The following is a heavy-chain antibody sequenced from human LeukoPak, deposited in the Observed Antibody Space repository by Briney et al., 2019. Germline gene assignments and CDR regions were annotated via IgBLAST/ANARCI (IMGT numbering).Heavy chain of an antibody. D-gene: IGHD3-22*01. Sequence: SVKVSCKASGGTFSSYAISWVRQAPGQGLEWMGGIIPIFGTANYAQKFQGRVTITADKSTSTAYMELSSLRSEDTAVYYCARAGEYSSGYYYGGVAFDIWGQGTMVTVSS. CDR3: ARAGEYSSGYYYGGVAFDI. CDR2: IIPIFGTA. V-gene: IGHV1-69*06. J-gene: IGHJ3*02. CDR1: GGTFSSYA.